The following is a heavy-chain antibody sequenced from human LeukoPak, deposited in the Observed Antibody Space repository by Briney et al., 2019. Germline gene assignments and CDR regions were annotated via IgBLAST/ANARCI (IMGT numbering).Heavy chain of an antibody. Sequence: PSETLSLTCAVYGGSFSGYYWSWIRQPPGKGLEWIGEINHSGSTNYNPSLKSRVTISVDTSKNQFSLKLSSVTAADTAVYYCARGSDYYDSSGYPKWGQGTLVTVSP. CDR2: INHSGST. J-gene: IGHJ4*02. V-gene: IGHV4-34*01. CDR3: ARGSDYYDSSGYPK. D-gene: IGHD3-22*01. CDR1: GGSFSGYY.